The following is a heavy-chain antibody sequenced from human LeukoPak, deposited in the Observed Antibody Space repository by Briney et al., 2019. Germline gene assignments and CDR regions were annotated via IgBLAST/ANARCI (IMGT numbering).Heavy chain of an antibody. Sequence: VSGGSISSXXXXXWVRQPPGKXXEWIGEIYHRGSTNYNPSLNRRVTISVDKSKNQFSLKLSSVTAADTAVYYCAGGTDTDYFDYWGQGTLVTVSS. CDR1: GGSISSXXX. CDR3: AGGTDTDYFDY. D-gene: IGHD2-15*01. V-gene: IGHV4-4*02. CDR2: IYHRGST. J-gene: IGHJ4*02.